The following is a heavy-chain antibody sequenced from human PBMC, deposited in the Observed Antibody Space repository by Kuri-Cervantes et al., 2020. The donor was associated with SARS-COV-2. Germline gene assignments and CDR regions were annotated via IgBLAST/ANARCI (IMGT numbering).Heavy chain of an antibody. D-gene: IGHD4-11*01. Sequence: GGSLRLSCAASGFTFSSYGMHWVRQAPGKGLEWVAVISSDGNYKYYADSVKGRFTISRDNSKNTLFLQMNSLRAEDTAVYYCTSRFVGNYGNYYYYGMDVWGQGTTVTVSS. V-gene: IGHV3-30*03. CDR2: ISSDGNYK. CDR3: TSRFVGNYGNYYYYGMDV. CDR1: GFTFSSYG. J-gene: IGHJ6*02.